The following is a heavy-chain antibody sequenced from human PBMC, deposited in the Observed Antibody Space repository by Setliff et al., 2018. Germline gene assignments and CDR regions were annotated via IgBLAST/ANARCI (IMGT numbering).Heavy chain of an antibody. D-gene: IGHD3-9*01. CDR1: GYTFTSYG. J-gene: IGHJ4*02. CDR2: IIPIFGTA. V-gene: IGHV1-69*05. CDR3: ARDEGNDILTGYYPH. Sequence: VASVKVSCKASGYTFTSYGISWVRQAPGQGLEWMGGIIPIFGTANYAQKFQGRVTITTDESTSTAYMELSSLRSEDTAVYYCARDEGNDILTGYYPHWGQGTLVTVPQ.